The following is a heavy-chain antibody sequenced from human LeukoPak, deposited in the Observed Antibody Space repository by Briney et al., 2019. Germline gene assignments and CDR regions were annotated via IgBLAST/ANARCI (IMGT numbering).Heavy chain of an antibody. CDR2: INPSGGST. CDR3: ARGPVGATNAFHI. D-gene: IGHD1-26*01. Sequence: ASVKVSCKASGYTFTSYYMHWVRQAPGQGLEWMGIINPSGGSTSYAQKFQGRVTMTRDTSIATAYMELSSLRSDDTAVYYCARGPVGATNAFHIWGQGTLVTVSS. J-gene: IGHJ3*02. CDR1: GYTFTSYY. V-gene: IGHV1-46*01.